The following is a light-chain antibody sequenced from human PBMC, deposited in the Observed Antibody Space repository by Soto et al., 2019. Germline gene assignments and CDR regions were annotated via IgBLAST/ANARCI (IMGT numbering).Light chain of an antibody. CDR2: GAS. J-gene: IGKJ1*01. Sequence: EIVLTQSPGTLSLSPGERATLSCRASQSVSSSYLAWYQQKPGQAPRLLIYGASSRATGIPDRFSGSGSGTEFTLTISRLEPEDFAVYYCQQYGSSPPTWTLGQGTKVDIK. V-gene: IGKV3-20*01. CDR1: QSVSSSY. CDR3: QQYGSSPPTWT.